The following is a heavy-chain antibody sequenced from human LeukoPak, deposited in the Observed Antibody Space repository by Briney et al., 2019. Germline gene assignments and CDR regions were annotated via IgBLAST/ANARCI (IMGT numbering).Heavy chain of an antibody. CDR2: INHSGST. CDR3: ARRTIMITFGGVNWFDP. Sequence: PSETLSLTCTVSGGSISSSSYYWGWIRQPPGKGLEWIGEINHSGSTNYNPSLKSRVTISVDTSKNQFSLKLSSVTAADTAVYYCARRTIMITFGGVNWFDPWGQGTLVTVSS. CDR1: GGSISSSSYY. J-gene: IGHJ5*02. D-gene: IGHD3-16*01. V-gene: IGHV4-39*07.